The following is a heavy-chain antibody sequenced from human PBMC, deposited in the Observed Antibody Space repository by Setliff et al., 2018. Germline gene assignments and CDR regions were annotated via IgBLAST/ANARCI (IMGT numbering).Heavy chain of an antibody. CDR3: ARATYYYDSSGYFLDAFDI. J-gene: IGHJ3*02. V-gene: IGHV1-69*05. CDR1: GGTFSSYA. D-gene: IGHD3-22*01. CDR2: IIPIFGTA. Sequence: SVKVSCKASGGTFSSYAISWVRQAPGQGLEWTGGIIPIFGTANYAQKFQGRVTITTDESTSTAYMELSSLRSEDTAVYYCARATYYYDSSGYFLDAFDIWGQGTMVTVSS.